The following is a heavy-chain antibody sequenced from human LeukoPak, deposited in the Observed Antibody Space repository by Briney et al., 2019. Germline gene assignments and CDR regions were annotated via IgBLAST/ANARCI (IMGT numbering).Heavy chain of an antibody. V-gene: IGHV3-21*01. Sequence: GGALRLSCAASGFTFSSYSMNWVRQAPGKGLEWVSSISSSSSYIYYADSVKGRFTISRDNAKNSLYLQMNSLRAEDTAVYYCARVSVDTAMVTPSGFDYWGQGTLVTVSS. J-gene: IGHJ4*02. D-gene: IGHD5-18*01. CDR1: GFTFSSYS. CDR2: ISSSSSYI. CDR3: ARVSVDTAMVTPSGFDY.